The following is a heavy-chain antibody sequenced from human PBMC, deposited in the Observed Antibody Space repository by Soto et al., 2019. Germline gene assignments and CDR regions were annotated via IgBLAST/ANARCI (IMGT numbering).Heavy chain of an antibody. V-gene: IGHV1-3*01. Sequence: GASVKVSCKASGYTFTSYAMHWVRQAPGQRLEWMGWINAGNGNTKYSQKFQGRVTITRDTSASTAYMELSSLRSEDTAVYYCARESITGTTFWFDPWGQGTLVTVSS. CDR2: INAGNGNT. J-gene: IGHJ5*02. CDR1: GYTFTSYA. CDR3: ARESITGTTFWFDP. D-gene: IGHD1-7*01.